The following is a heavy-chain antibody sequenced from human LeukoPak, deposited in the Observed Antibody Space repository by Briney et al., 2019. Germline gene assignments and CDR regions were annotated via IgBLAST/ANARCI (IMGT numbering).Heavy chain of an antibody. J-gene: IGHJ3*02. CDR2: ISSSGSTI. D-gene: IGHD2-2*01. CDR1: GFTFSDYY. V-gene: IGHV3-11*01. CDR3: ARVRYCSSTTCRGAFDI. Sequence: GGSLRLSCAASGFTFSDYYMSWIRQAPGKGLEWVSYISSSGSTIYYADSVKGRFTISRDNAKNSLYLQMNSLKTEDTAVYYCARVRYCSSTTCRGAFDIWGQGTMVTVSS.